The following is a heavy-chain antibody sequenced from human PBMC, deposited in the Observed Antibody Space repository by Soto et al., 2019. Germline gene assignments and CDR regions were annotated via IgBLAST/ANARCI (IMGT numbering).Heavy chain of an antibody. CDR2: TYYRSKWYN. D-gene: IGHD3-22*01. J-gene: IGHJ4*02. CDR1: GDSVSSNDAA. Sequence: QVQLQQSGPGLVKPSQTLSLTCAISGDSVSSNDAAWEWIRQSPTRGLEWLGRTYYRSKWYNEYAVSLRSRIIINADASRNQYALHMSSVTPQDTAGYYCARMSDRTFDFWGPGILVTVSS. V-gene: IGHV6-1*01. CDR3: ARMSDRTFDF.